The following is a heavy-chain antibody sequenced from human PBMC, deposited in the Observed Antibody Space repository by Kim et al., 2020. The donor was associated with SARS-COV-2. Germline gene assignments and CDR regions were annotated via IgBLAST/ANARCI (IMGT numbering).Heavy chain of an antibody. V-gene: IGHV3-74*01. Sequence: GGSLRLSCAASGFTFSSYWMHWVRQAPGKGLVWVSRINSDGSSTSYADSVKGRFTISRDNAKNTLYLQMNSLRAEDTAVYYCARDPPNCSGGSCYSGGSVYYYYYFGMDVWGQGTTVTVSS. J-gene: IGHJ6*02. D-gene: IGHD2-15*01. CDR2: INSDGSST. CDR3: ARDPPNCSGGSCYSGGSVYYYYYFGMDV. CDR1: GFTFSSYW.